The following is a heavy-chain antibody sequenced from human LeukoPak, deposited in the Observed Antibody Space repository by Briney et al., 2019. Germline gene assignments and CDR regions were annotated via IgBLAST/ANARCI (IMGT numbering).Heavy chain of an antibody. CDR3: ERDWSRGEDFDC. CDR1: GYTFTTYG. Sequence: ASVKVSCKASGYTFTTYGNSWVRQPPGQGLERMGWISASNGNTVYAQKLQGRVTMTTDTSTSTAYMELRSLRSDDTAVYYCERDWSRGEDFDCWGQGTLVTVSS. J-gene: IGHJ4*02. V-gene: IGHV1-18*01. CDR2: ISASNGNT.